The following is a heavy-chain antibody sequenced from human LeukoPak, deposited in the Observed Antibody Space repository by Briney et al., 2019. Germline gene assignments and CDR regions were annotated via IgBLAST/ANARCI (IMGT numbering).Heavy chain of an antibody. J-gene: IGHJ4*02. V-gene: IGHV4-4*02. CDR2: IYHSGST. CDR3: ARTPYGSGSPPRFDY. Sequence: ASGTLSLTCAVSGGSISSSNWWSWVRQPPGKGLEWIGEIYHSGSTNYNPSLKSRVTISVDKSKNQFSLKLSSVTAADTAVYYCARTPYGSGSPPRFDYWGQGTLVTVSS. D-gene: IGHD3-10*01. CDR1: GGSISSSNW.